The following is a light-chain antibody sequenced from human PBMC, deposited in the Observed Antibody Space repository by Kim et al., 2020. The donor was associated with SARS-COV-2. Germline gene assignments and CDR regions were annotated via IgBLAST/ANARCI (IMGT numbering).Light chain of an antibody. J-gene: IGKJ4*01. Sequence: DIVMTQSPISLPVTPGEPASISCRSSQSLLYSNGYNYVDWYLQKPGQSPQLLIYLGSNRASGVPDRFSGSGSGTDFTLKISRVEAEDVGVYYCMQPLHTPFAFGGGTKVDIK. V-gene: IGKV2-28*01. CDR3: MQPLHTPFA. CDR1: QSLLYSNGYNY. CDR2: LGS.